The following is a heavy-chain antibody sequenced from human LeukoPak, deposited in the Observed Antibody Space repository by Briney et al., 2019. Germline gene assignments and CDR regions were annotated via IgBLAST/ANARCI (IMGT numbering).Heavy chain of an antibody. V-gene: IGHV4-39*07. CDR1: RGSISSSSNY. CDR3: ATTTIRLGY. CDR2: IYYSGTT. D-gene: IGHD1-26*01. J-gene: IGHJ4*02. Sequence: SETLSLTCPVSRGSISSSSNYWGWIRPPPGKGLEWIGSIYYSGTTYYNPSLKSRVTISVDTSKNQFSLKLSSVTAADTAVYYCATTTIRLGYWGQGTLVTVSS.